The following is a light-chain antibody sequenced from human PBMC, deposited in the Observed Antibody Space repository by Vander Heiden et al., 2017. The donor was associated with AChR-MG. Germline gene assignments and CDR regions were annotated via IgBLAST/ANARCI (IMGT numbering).Light chain of an antibody. Sequence: FMLTPPHSVSESPGKTVTISWTRMSGSNVSNYVQWGQQRPGSAATTVIYEDNKRRYGVPDRCSCSSDCSSNSASLTISGRKTEDEDDYCCQSYDSSTHVVFGGGTKLTVL. CDR3: QSYDSSTHVV. J-gene: IGLJ2*01. CDR1: SGSNVSNY. CDR2: EDN. V-gene: IGLV6-57*03.